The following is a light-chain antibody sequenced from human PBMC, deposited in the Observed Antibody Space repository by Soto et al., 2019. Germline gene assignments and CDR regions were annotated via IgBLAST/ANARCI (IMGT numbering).Light chain of an antibody. Sequence: EIVLTQSPGTLSLSPGERATLSCRASQSVSSSYLAWYQQKPGQAPRLLIYGASSRATGIPDRFSGSGSGTDFTLTISRLEPEDFAVYYCQHYGSSSHTFGQGTKVDIK. V-gene: IGKV3-20*01. CDR2: GAS. CDR1: QSVSSSY. CDR3: QHYGSSSHT. J-gene: IGKJ2*01.